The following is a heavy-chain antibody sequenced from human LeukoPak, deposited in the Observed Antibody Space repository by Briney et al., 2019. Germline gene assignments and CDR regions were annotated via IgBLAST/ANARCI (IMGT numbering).Heavy chain of an antibody. D-gene: IGHD1-26*01. CDR2: INHSGST. CDR1: GESFSIYY. CDR3: ARGLGGRDDY. Sequence: PSETLSLTCAIYGESFSIYYWSWIRQPPGKGLEWIGEINHSGSTNCNPSLKSRVTLSVDTSKNQFSLNLSSVTAADTAVYYCARGLGGRDDYWGQGALVTVSS. V-gene: IGHV4-34*01. J-gene: IGHJ4*02.